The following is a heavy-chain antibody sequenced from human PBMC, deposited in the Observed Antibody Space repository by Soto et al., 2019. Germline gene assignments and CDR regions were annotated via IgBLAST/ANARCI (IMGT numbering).Heavy chain of an antibody. CDR2: ISAYNGNT. CDR1: GYTFTSYG. Sequence: QVQLVQSGAEVKKPGASVKVSCKASGYTFTSYGISWVRQAPGQGLEWMGWISAYNGNTNYAQKRRGRGTMXXDXSXXPAYMELRSLRSDDTAVYYCARDRGVGATTEWFDPWGQGTLVTVSS. D-gene: IGHD1-26*01. CDR3: ARDRGVGATTEWFDP. J-gene: IGHJ5*02. V-gene: IGHV1-18*01.